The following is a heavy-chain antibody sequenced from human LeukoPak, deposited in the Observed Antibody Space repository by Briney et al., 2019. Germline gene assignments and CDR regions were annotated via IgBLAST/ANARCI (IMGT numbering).Heavy chain of an antibody. CDR2: INHSGST. V-gene: IGHV4-34*01. J-gene: IGHJ5*02. Sequence: SETLSLTCAVYGGSFSGYYWSWIRQPPGKGLEWIGEINHSGSTNYNPSLKSRVTISVDTSQSQFSLKLSSVTAAETAVYYCARGGDIVVVPAAIQSGFWFDPWGQGTLVTVSS. CDR1: GGSFSGYY. D-gene: IGHD2-2*02. CDR3: ARGGDIVVVPAAIQSGFWFDP.